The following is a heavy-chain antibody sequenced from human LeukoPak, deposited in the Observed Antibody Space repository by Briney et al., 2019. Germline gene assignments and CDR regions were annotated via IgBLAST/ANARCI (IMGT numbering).Heavy chain of an antibody. D-gene: IGHD5-18*01. V-gene: IGHV3-23*01. CDR2: ISGSGGST. Sequence: GGSLRLSCAASGFTFSSYAMSWVRQAPGKGLEWVSAISGSGGSTYYADSVKGRFTISRDNSKNTLYLQMNSLRAEDTAVYYCAEDPRGMAAMVPAQIDYWGQGTLVTVSS. CDR3: AEDPRGMAAMVPAQIDY. J-gene: IGHJ4*02. CDR1: GFTFSSYA.